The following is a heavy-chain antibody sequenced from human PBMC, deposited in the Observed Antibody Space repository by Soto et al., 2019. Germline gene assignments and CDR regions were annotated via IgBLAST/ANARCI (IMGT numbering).Heavy chain of an antibody. Sequence: QVQLVESGGGVVQPGRSLRLSCVASGFTFYNYGMHWVRQAPGKGLEWVAAIWPDGDIEHYPDSVKGRFTISRDNSRNTLYLQMNGLRAEDTAMYYCAKVGIVATTQMGWFDPWGQGTLGIVSS. V-gene: IGHV3-33*06. CDR3: AKVGIVATTQMGWFDP. CDR2: IWPDGDIE. J-gene: IGHJ5*02. CDR1: GFTFYNYG. D-gene: IGHD1-26*01.